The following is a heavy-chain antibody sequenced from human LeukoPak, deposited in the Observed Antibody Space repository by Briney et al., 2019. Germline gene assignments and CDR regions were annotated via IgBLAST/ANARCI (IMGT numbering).Heavy chain of an antibody. CDR3: ARGDCSAASCYYFDY. J-gene: IGHJ4*02. CDR1: GFRFSGHY. CDR2: ISSTVTTV. Sequence: PGGSLRLSCAASGFRFSGHYMSWIRQAPGKGLEWVAYISSTVTTVYYADSVKGRFTISRGNTKDSLYLQMSSLKAEDTAVYYCARGDCSAASCYYFDYWGQGTLVTVSS. D-gene: IGHD2-15*01. V-gene: IGHV3-11*04.